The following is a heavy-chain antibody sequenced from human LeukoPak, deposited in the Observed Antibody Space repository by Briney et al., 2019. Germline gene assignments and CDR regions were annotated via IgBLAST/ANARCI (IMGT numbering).Heavy chain of an antibody. Sequence: SETLSLTCAVSSGSISSAAYSWSWIRQPPGKGLEWIGYIYHNGTTYYNPSLKSRVTISVDRSKNQFSLWLKSATAADTAVYYCARASYSGYPPYYYGLDVWGKGTTVTVSS. V-gene: IGHV4-30-2*01. CDR1: SGSISSAAYS. CDR2: IYHNGTT. D-gene: IGHD5-12*01. J-gene: IGHJ6*04. CDR3: ARASYSGYPPYYYGLDV.